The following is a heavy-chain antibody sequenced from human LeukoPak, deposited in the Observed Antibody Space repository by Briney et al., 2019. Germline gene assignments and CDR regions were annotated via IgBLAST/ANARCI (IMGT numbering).Heavy chain of an antibody. CDR2: IYYSGST. V-gene: IGHV4-59*01. J-gene: IGHJ4*02. D-gene: IGHD3-3*01. Sequence: PSETLSLTRTVSGGSISSYYWSWIRQPPGKGLEWIGYIYYSGSTNYNPSLKSRVTISVDTSKNQFSLKLSSVTAADTAVYYCARGSIFGVVIGEIDYWGQGTLVTVSS. CDR1: GGSISSYY. CDR3: ARGSIFGVVIGEIDY.